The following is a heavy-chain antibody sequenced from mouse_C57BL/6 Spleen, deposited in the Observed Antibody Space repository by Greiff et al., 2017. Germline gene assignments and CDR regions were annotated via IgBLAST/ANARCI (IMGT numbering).Heavy chain of an antibody. J-gene: IGHJ4*01. D-gene: IGHD2-1*01. CDR2: IDPSDSYT. CDR1: GYTFTSYW. Sequence: QVQLQQPGAELVKPGASVKLSCKASGYTFTSYWMQWVKQRPGQGLEWIGEIDPSDSYTNYNQKFKGKATLTVDTSSSTAYMQLSRLTSEDSAVYYCASSRGNYDAMDYWGQGTSVTVSS. V-gene: IGHV1-50*01. CDR3: ASSRGNYDAMDY.